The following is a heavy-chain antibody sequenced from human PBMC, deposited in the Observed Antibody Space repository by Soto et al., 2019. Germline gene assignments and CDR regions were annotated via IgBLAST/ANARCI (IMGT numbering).Heavy chain of an antibody. CDR3: AKDRIAVAGTGSAEYYYYGMDV. V-gene: IGHV3-23*01. D-gene: IGHD6-19*01. Sequence: GGSLRLSCAASGFTFSSYAMSWVRQAPGKGLEWVSAISGSGGSTYYADSVKGRFTISRDNSKNTLYLQMNSLRAEDTAVYYCAKDRIAVAGTGSAEYYYYGMDVWGQGTTVTVSS. CDR2: ISGSGGST. CDR1: GFTFSSYA. J-gene: IGHJ6*02.